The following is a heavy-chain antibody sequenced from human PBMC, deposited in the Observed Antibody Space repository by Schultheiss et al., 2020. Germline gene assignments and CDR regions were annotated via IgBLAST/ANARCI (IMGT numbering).Heavy chain of an antibody. Sequence: ASVKVSCKASGYTFTSYYMHWVRQAPGQGLEWMGIINPSGGSTSYAQKFQGRVTMTRDTSTSTVYMELSSLRSEDTAVYYCARDEHIVVRPDYYYYYGMDVSGQGTTVTVSS. J-gene: IGHJ6*02. CDR3: ARDEHIVVRPDYYYYYGMDV. D-gene: IGHD2-21*01. CDR2: INPSGGST. V-gene: IGHV1-46*01. CDR1: GYTFTSYY.